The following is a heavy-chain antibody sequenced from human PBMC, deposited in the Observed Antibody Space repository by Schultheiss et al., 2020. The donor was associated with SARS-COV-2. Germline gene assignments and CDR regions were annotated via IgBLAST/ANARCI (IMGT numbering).Heavy chain of an antibody. Sequence: SETLSLTCTVSGGSISSSSYYWGWIRQPPGKGLEWIGSIYYSGSTYYNPSLKSRVTISVDTSKNQFSLKLSSVTAADTAVYYCARPYGSGSYYGMDVWGQGTTVTVSS. V-gene: IGHV4-39*07. J-gene: IGHJ6*02. CDR3: ARPYGSGSYYGMDV. CDR2: IYYSGST. CDR1: GGSISSSSYY. D-gene: IGHD3-10*01.